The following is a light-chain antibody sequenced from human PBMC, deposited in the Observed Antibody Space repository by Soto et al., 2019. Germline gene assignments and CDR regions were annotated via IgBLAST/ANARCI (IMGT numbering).Light chain of an antibody. V-gene: IGKV1-33*01. J-gene: IGKJ2*01. CDR1: QDISNY. CDR2: EAS. Sequence: DIPMTQSPSSLSASVGDRVTITCQASQDISNYLNWYQQKPGKAPKLLIYEASNLATGVPSRFSGSGSGTDLTFTISSLQPEDSATYYSQPDDNLPVFGQGTKLEIK. CDR3: QPDDNLPV.